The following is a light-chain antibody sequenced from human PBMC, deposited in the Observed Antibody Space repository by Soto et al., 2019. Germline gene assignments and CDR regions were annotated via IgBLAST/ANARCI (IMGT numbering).Light chain of an antibody. Sequence: DIQMTQSPSSLSASVGDRVTITCQASQDISNYLNWYQQQLGKAPKLLMFDAATLESGVPSRFSGSGSGTEFTLTISSLQPEDFATYFCQQYDSLPPTFGGGTKVDIK. CDR1: QDISNY. V-gene: IGKV1-33*01. CDR3: QQYDSLPPT. J-gene: IGKJ4*01. CDR2: DAA.